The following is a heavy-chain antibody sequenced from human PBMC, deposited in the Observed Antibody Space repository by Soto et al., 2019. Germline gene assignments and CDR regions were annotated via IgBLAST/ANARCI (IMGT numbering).Heavy chain of an antibody. CDR1: GGSIRSSSYY. CDR3: ASGSEYDYSPGQTFAP. CDR2: VFFSGST. V-gene: IGHV4-39*01. J-gene: IGHJ5*02. D-gene: IGHD4-17*01. Sequence: TSETLSLTCSVSGGSIRSSSYYWGWIRQAPGKGLEWIGTVFFSGSTFHNPSLQSRVTISLDTSKNQFSLKMTSVTVADTAVYYCASGSEYDYSPGQTFAPPAQGTLVTGSS.